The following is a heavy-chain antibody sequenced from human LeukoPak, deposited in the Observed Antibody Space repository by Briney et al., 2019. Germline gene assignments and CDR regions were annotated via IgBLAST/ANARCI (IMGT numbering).Heavy chain of an antibody. D-gene: IGHD2-2*01. CDR3: ARGFHLLYYYYMDV. V-gene: IGHV7-4-1*02. J-gene: IGHJ6*03. CDR2: INTNTGNP. CDR1: GYTFTSYS. Sequence: EASVKVSCKASGYTFTSYSMKWVRQAPGQGLGWMGWINTNTGNPTYAQGFTGRFVFSLDTSVSTAYLQISSLKAEDTVVYYCARGFHLLYYYYMDVWGKGTTVTVSS.